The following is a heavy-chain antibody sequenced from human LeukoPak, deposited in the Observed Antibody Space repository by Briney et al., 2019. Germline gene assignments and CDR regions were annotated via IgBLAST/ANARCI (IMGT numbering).Heavy chain of an antibody. CDR2: ISSSSSYI. V-gene: IGHV3-21*01. D-gene: IGHD1-26*01. J-gene: IGHJ4*02. CDR3: ARSDIVGAQAY. CDR1: GFTFSSYS. Sequence: GGSLRLSRAASGFTFSSYSMNWVRQAPGKGLEWVSSISSSSSYIYYADSVKGRFTISRDNAKNSLYLQMNSLRAEDTAVYYCARSDIVGAQAYWGQGTLVTVSS.